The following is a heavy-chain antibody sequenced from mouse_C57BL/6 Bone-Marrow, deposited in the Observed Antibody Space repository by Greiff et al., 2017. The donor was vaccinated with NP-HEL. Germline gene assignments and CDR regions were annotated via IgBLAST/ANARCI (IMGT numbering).Heavy chain of an antibody. CDR1: GYTFTNYW. D-gene: IGHD1-1*01. CDR3: ARWDYCGSSPFAY. V-gene: IGHV1-63*01. Sequence: QVHVKQSGAELVRPGTSVKMSCKASGYTFTNYWIGWAKQRPGHGLEWIGDIYPGGGYTNYNEKFKGKATLTGDKSYSTAYMQFNSLTSEDSAIYNCARWDYCGSSPFAYWGQGTLVTVSA. CDR2: IYPGGGYT. J-gene: IGHJ3*01.